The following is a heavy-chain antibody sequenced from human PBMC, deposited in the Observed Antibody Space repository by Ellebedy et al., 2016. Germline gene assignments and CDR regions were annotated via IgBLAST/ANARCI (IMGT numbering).Heavy chain of an antibody. D-gene: IGHD3-22*01. Sequence: SETLSLTCTVSGGSISSSSYYWGWIRQPPGKGLEWIGSIYYSGSTYYNPSLKSRVTISVDTSKNQFSLKLSSETAADTAVYYCARTRVWYYDSSGYGYFDYWGQGTLVTVSS. CDR2: IYYSGST. CDR1: GGSISSSSYY. V-gene: IGHV4-39*01. J-gene: IGHJ4*02. CDR3: ARTRVWYYDSSGYGYFDY.